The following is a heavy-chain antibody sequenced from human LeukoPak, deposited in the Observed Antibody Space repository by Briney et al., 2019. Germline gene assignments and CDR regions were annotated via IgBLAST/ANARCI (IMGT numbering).Heavy chain of an antibody. Sequence: SETLSLTCTVSGGSISSYYWSWIRQPPGKGLEWIGYIYYTGSTNYNPSLKSRVTISVDTSKNQFSLKLSSVTAADKAVYYCARDSALVDAFDIWGQGTMVTVSS. V-gene: IGHV4-59*01. CDR2: IYYTGST. CDR1: GGSISSYY. D-gene: IGHD3-10*01. J-gene: IGHJ3*02. CDR3: ARDSALVDAFDI.